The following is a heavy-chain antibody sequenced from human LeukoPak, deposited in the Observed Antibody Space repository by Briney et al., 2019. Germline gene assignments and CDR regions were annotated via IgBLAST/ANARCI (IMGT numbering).Heavy chain of an antibody. CDR1: ASTFSSYA. J-gene: IGHJ4*02. Sequence: GPCLRPSWAPAASTFSSYAMSSVRQAPGKWLGWVSAIIGIGGSTYYADSVKGRFTISRDNSKNTLYLQMNSLRAEDTAVYYCANGVRRDGYNYGYWGQGTLVTVSS. CDR2: IIGIGGST. D-gene: IGHD5-24*01. V-gene: IGHV3-23*01. CDR3: ANGVRRDGYNYGY.